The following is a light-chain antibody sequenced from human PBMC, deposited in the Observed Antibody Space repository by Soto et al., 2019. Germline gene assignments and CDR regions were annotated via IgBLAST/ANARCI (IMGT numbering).Light chain of an antibody. J-gene: IGKJ1*01. CDR3: QQANNFPPWT. CDR1: QDISSW. CDR2: AAS. V-gene: IGKV1-12*01. Sequence: DIQMTQSPSSVSASVGDRVTITCRASQDISSWLAWYQRKPGKAPKLLIYAASNLQSGVPSRFNGSGSGTDFTLTISSLQPEDFATYYCQQANNFPPWTFGQGTKVEIK.